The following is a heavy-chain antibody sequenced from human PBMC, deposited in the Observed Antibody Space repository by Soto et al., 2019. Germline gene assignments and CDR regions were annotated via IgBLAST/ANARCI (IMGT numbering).Heavy chain of an antibody. CDR3: ARAYSSGWAFDY. CDR2: ISYDGSNK. V-gene: IGHV3-30-3*01. D-gene: IGHD6-19*01. Sequence: QVQLVESGGGVVQPGRSLRLSCAASGFTFSSYAMHWVRQAPGKGLEWVAVISYDGSNKYYADSVKGRFTISRENSKNTLYLQMNSLRAEDTAVYYCARAYSSGWAFDYWGQGTLVTVSS. J-gene: IGHJ4*02. CDR1: GFTFSSYA.